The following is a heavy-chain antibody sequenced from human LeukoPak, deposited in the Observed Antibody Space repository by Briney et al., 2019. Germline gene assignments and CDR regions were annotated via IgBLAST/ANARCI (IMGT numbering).Heavy chain of an antibody. V-gene: IGHV4-39*01. D-gene: IGHD4-23*01. Sequence: SETLSLTCTVSGGSISSSSYYWGWIRQPPGKGLEWIGSIYYSGSTYYNPSLKSRVTISVDTSKNQFSLKLSSVTAADTAVYYCARHPRYGGNSKRYFDLWGRGTLVTVSS. CDR3: ARHPRYGGNSKRYFDL. J-gene: IGHJ2*01. CDR1: GGSISSSSYY. CDR2: IYYSGST.